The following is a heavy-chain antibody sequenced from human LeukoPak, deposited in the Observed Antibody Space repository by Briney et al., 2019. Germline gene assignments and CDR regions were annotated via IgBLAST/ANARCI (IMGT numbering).Heavy chain of an antibody. J-gene: IGHJ4*02. D-gene: IGHD5-18*01. Sequence: GGSLRLSCAASGFTFSNYGMHWVRQAPGKGLEWVAFTRYDGSNEHCSDSVKGRFTISRDNAKNTLYLQMNSLRAEDTAVYYCARRDTAPDYWGQGTLVTVSS. CDR1: GFTFSNYG. V-gene: IGHV3-30*02. CDR3: ARRDTAPDY. CDR2: TRYDGSNE.